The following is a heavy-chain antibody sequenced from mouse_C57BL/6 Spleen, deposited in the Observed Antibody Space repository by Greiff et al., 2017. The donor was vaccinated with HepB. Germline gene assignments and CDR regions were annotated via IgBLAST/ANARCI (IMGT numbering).Heavy chain of an antibody. CDR2: IDPSDSYT. CDR1: GYTFTSYW. J-gene: IGHJ2*01. V-gene: IGHV1-69*01. D-gene: IGHD1-1*01. CDR3: ARKGTMVVAPFDY. Sequence: QVQLQQPGAELVMPGASVKLSCKASGYTFTSYWMHWVKQRPGQGLEWIGEIDPSDSYTNYNQKFKGKSTLTVDKSSSTAYMQLSSLTSEDSAVYYCARKGTMVVAPFDYWGQGTTLTVSS.